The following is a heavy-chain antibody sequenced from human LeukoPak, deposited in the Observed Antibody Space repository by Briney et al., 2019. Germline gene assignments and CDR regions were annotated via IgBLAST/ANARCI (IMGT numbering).Heavy chain of an antibody. Sequence: GGSLRLSCPGSVFTFSRYWMHWVRQAPGKGLVWVSRIKSDGSVTTYADSVKGRFTISRDNAKDTLYLQMNSLRAEDTAVYFCASLYILTRNYYYFEYWGQGSLVTVSS. CDR2: IKSDGSVT. D-gene: IGHD3-9*01. V-gene: IGHV3-74*01. J-gene: IGHJ4*02. CDR3: ASLYILTRNYYYFEY. CDR1: VFTFSRYW.